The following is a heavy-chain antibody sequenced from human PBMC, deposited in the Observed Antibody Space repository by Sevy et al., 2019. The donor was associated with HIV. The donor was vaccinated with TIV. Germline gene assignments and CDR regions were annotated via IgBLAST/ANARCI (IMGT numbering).Heavy chain of an antibody. CDR3: TREKTTVTSFYFDY. CDR2: INPDNGDT. V-gene: IGHV1-2*02. J-gene: IGHJ4*02. Sequence: ASVKVSCKAYGYTFTTYYIHCVRQVPGQGLEWMGSINPDNGDTDCPQRFRGRVTMAWDTSISTAYMDLRGLTSDDTAVHFCTREKTTVTSFYFDYWGQGTLVTVSS. D-gene: IGHD4-17*01. CDR1: GYTFTTYY.